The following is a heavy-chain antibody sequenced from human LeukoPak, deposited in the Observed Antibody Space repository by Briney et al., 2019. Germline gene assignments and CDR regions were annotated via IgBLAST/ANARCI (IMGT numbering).Heavy chain of an antibody. V-gene: IGHV1-69*05. D-gene: IGHD5-24*01. Sequence: SVKVSCKASGGTFSIYAISWVRQAPGQGLEWMGGIIPIFGTANYAQKFQGRVTITTDESTSTAYMELSSLRSEDTAVYYCAGGRDGYYYYMDVWGKGTTVTVSS. CDR2: IIPIFGTA. CDR3: AGGRDGYYYYMDV. CDR1: GGTFSIYA. J-gene: IGHJ6*03.